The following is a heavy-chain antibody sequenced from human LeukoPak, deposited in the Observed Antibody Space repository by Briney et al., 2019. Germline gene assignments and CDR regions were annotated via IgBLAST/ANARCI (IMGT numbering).Heavy chain of an antibody. D-gene: IGHD6-19*01. CDR2: IIPIFGTA. CDR1: GGTFSSYA. CDR3: ALAVAGSTFDI. Sequence: SVKVSCXASGGTFSSYAISWVRQAPGQGLEWMGRIIPIFGTANYAQKFQGRVTITTDESTSTAYMELSSLRSEDTAVYYCALAVAGSTFDIWGQGTMVTVSS. J-gene: IGHJ3*02. V-gene: IGHV1-69*05.